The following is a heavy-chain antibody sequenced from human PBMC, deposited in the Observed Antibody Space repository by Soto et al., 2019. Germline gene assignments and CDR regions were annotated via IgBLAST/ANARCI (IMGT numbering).Heavy chain of an antibody. CDR1: GFTFSSYG. Sequence: GGSLRLSCAASGFTFSSYGMHWVRQAPGKGLEWVAVIWYDGSNKYYADSVKGRFTISRDNSKNTLYLQMNSLRAEDTAVYYCAIDSRAAPYYYYGMDVWGQGTTVTVSS. J-gene: IGHJ6*02. CDR2: IWYDGSNK. V-gene: IGHV3-33*01. D-gene: IGHD6-13*01. CDR3: AIDSRAAPYYYYGMDV.